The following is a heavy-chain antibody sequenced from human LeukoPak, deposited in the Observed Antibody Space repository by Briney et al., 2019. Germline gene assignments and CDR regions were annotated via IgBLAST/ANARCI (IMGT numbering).Heavy chain of an antibody. CDR3: ARQNRGAVFDY. J-gene: IGHJ4*02. Sequence: GESLKISCKGSGYSFTSYWIGWVRQMPGKGLEWMGMIYPADFDTKYSPSFQGHVTISADKSISTAYLKWSSLKASDTAMYYCARQNRGAVFDYWGQGTLVTVSS. CDR1: GYSFTSYW. CDR2: IYPADFDT. D-gene: IGHD1-14*01. V-gene: IGHV5-51*01.